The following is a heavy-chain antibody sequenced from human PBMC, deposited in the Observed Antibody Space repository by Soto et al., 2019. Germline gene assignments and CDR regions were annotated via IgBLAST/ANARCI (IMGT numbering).Heavy chain of an antibody. CDR2: IYYSGST. Sequence: PSETLSLTCTVSGGSISSGGYYWSWIRQHPGKGLEWIGYIYYSGSTYYNPSLKGRVSFSLDTSKNQFSLHLMSVTAADTAVYYCARSPLGYDYVRQTWREVGDSFDIWGRGTLVTVSS. CDR1: GGSISSGGYY. V-gene: IGHV4-31*03. D-gene: IGHD3-16*01. CDR3: ARSPLGYDYVRQTWREVGDSFDI. J-gene: IGHJ3*02.